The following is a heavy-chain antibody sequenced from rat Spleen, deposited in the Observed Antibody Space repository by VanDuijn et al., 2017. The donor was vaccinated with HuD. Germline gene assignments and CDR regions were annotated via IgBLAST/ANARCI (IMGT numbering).Heavy chain of an antibody. J-gene: IGHJ2*01. CDR2: IWTGGNT. CDR3: ARDGSFDY. Sequence: QVQLKESGPGLVQPSQTLSLTCTVSGFSLTSYHLSWVRQPPGKGLEWMGVIWTGGNTAYNSLLKSRLSISRDISKSQLFLKMNSLQTEYTATYYCARDGSFDYWGQGVMVTVSS. V-gene: IGHV2-43*01. CDR1: GFSLTSYH.